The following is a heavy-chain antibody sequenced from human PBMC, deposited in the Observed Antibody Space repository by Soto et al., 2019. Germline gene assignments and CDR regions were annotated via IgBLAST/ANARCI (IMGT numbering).Heavy chain of an antibody. CDR2: IYYSGST. D-gene: IGHD3-3*01. CDR1: GGSISSGDYY. CDR3: ATSVLRFLEWLYAPPTN. V-gene: IGHV4-30-4*01. Sequence: SETLSLTCTVSGGSISSGDYYWSWIRQPPGKGLEWIGYIYYSGSTYYNPSLKSRVTISVDTSKNQFSLKLSSVTAADTAVYYCATSVLRFLEWLYAPPTNWGQGTLVTVSS. J-gene: IGHJ4*02.